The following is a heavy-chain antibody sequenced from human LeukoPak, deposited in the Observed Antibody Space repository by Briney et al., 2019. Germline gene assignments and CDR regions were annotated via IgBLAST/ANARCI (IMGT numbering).Heavy chain of an antibody. Sequence: GGSLRPSSAASELTFSSYAMSWVSQAPGKGLKRVSGISGSGPSTYYADSVKGRFTISRDNSKNSLFLQMNSLRAEDTALYYCAKSVGFSSSGPNYWGRGTLVTVSS. J-gene: IGHJ4*02. V-gene: IGHV3-23*01. D-gene: IGHD6-13*01. CDR1: ELTFSSYA. CDR2: ISGSGPST. CDR3: AKSVGFSSSGPNY.